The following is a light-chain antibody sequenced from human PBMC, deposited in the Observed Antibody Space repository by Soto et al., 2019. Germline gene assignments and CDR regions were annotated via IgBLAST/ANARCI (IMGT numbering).Light chain of an antibody. J-gene: IGKJ1*01. CDR1: QSISSY. CDR3: QQRSAWPWT. Sequence: EIVLTQSPATLSLSPGERATLSCRASQSISSYLAWYQQKPGQAPRLLIYEASNRATGIPARFSGSGSGTDLTLTISSLEPEDFAVYFCQQRSAWPWTFGQGTKVEV. CDR2: EAS. V-gene: IGKV3-11*01.